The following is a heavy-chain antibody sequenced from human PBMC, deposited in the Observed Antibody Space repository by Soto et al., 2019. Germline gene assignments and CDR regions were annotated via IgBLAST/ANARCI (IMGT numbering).Heavy chain of an antibody. CDR2: IKSKIDGGTT. CDR3: SFQESTTVTTFEY. D-gene: IGHD4-17*01. Sequence: GGSLRLSCEASGFSFNNAWMSWIRQAPGKGLEWVGRIKSKIDGGTTDYAAPVKGRFTISRDDSKNTLYLQMNSLKTEDTAVYYCSFQESTTVTTFEYWGHGTLVTVSS. CDR1: GFSFNNAW. J-gene: IGHJ4*01. V-gene: IGHV3-15*01.